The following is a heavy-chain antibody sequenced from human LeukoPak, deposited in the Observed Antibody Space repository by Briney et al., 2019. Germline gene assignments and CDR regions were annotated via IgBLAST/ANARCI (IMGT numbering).Heavy chain of an antibody. Sequence: GASVKVSCKASGYTFASYAMHWVRQAPGQRLEWMGWINAGNGNTKYSQKFQGRVTITRDTSASTAYMELSSLRSEDTAAYYCARDRDYGDYRDAFDIWGQGTMVTVSS. CDR3: ARDRDYGDYRDAFDI. CDR1: GYTFASYA. V-gene: IGHV1-3*01. J-gene: IGHJ3*02. D-gene: IGHD4-17*01. CDR2: INAGNGNT.